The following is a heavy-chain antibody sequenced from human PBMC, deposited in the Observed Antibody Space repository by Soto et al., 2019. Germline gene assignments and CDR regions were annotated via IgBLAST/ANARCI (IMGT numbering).Heavy chain of an antibody. CDR3: ARVDTSMGATCVSY. D-gene: IGHD1-26*01. Sequence: SETLSLTCTVSGGSISSGGYYWSWIRQHPGKGLEWIGYIYYSGSTYYNPSLKSRVTISVDTSKNQFSLKLSSVTAADTAVYYCARVDTSMGATCVSYWGQGTLVTVSS. CDR1: GGSISSGGYY. J-gene: IGHJ4*02. V-gene: IGHV4-31*03. CDR2: IYYSGST.